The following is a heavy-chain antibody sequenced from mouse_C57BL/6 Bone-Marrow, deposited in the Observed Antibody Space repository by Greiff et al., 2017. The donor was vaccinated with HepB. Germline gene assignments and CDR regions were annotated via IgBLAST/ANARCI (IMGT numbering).Heavy chain of an antibody. D-gene: IGHD1-1*01. J-gene: IGHJ3*01. CDR3: ARSNYYGSSPFAY. CDR1: GYAFSSYW. Sequence: VQLQESGAELVKPGASVKISCKASGYAFSSYWMNWVKQRPGKGLEWIGQIYPGDGDTNYNGKFKGKATLTADKSSSTAYMQLSSLTSEDSAVYFCARSNYYGSSPFAYWGQGTLVTVSA. CDR2: IYPGDGDT. V-gene: IGHV1-80*01.